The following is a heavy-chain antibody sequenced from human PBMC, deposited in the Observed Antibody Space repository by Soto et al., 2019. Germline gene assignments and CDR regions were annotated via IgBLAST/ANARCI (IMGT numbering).Heavy chain of an antibody. CDR2: ISYDGSNK. J-gene: IGHJ4*02. CDR3: ATTYHICYFANPGY. D-gene: IGHD3-9*01. Sequence: QVQLVESGGGVVQPGRALRLSCAASGFTFSTYTMHWVRQAPGKGLEWVAVISYDGSNKYYADSVKGRFTISRDNSKNTLYLQMNSIKAEDTAVYYCATTYHICYFANPGYWGQGTLVTVSS. V-gene: IGHV3-30-3*01. CDR1: GFTFSTYT.